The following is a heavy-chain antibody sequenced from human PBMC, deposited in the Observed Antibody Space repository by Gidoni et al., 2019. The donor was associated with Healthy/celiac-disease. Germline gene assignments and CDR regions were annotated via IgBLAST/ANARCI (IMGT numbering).Heavy chain of an antibody. CDR3: ARVHSQAEITFGGVIVIPQPEYYFDY. CDR2: IYYSGST. J-gene: IGHJ4*02. Sequence: QLQLQESGPGLVKPSETLSLTCTVSGCSIRSSSYYWGWIRKPPGKGLEWIGSIYYSGSTYYNPSLKSRVTISVDTSKNQFSLKLSSVTAADTAVYYCARVHSQAEITFGGVIVIPQPEYYFDYWGQGTLVTVSS. V-gene: IGHV4-39*07. CDR1: GCSIRSSSYY. D-gene: IGHD3-16*02.